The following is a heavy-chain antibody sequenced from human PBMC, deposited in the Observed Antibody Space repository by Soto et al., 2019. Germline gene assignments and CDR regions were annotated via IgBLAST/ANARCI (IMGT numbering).Heavy chain of an antibody. CDR2: INHSGST. Sequence: ETLSLSGAVYGWSFSGYYWSWIRQPPGKGLEWIGEINHSGSTNYNPSLKSRVTISVDTSKNQFSLKLSSVTAADTAVYYCARGFYGDYGAYAFDIWGQGTMVTVSS. CDR1: GWSFSGYY. J-gene: IGHJ3*02. V-gene: IGHV4-34*01. D-gene: IGHD4-17*01. CDR3: ARGFYGDYGAYAFDI.